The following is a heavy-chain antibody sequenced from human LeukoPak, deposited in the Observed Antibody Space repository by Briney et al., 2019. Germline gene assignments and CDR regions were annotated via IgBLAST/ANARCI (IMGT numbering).Heavy chain of an antibody. J-gene: IGHJ6*03. V-gene: IGHV3-21*01. CDR1: GFTFSSYA. D-gene: IGHD5-12*01. CDR2: ISSSSSYI. CDR3: ARDGDSGYDYFYYYYYMDV. Sequence: GGSLRLSCAASGFTFSSYAMSWVRQAPGKGLEWVSSISSSSSYIYYADSVKGRFTISRDNAKNSLYLQMNSLRAEDTAVYYCARDGDSGYDYFYYYYYMDVWGKGTTVTVSS.